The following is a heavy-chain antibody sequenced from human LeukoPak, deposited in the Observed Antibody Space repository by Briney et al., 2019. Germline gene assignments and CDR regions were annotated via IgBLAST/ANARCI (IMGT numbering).Heavy chain of an antibody. CDR1: GGSITSYY. D-gene: IGHD6-19*01. J-gene: IGHJ3*02. V-gene: IGHV4-59*01. Sequence: SETLSLTCTVSGGSITSYYWSWIRQPPGKGLEWIGYIYYSGSTNYNPSLKSRVTISVDTSKNQFSLKLRSVTAADTALYYCARALSSGWSGHDAFDIWGQGTMVIVSS. CDR3: ARALSSGWSGHDAFDI. CDR2: IYYSGST.